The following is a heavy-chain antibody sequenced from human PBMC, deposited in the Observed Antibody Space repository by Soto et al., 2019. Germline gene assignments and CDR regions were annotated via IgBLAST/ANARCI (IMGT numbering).Heavy chain of an antibody. J-gene: IGHJ3*02. V-gene: IGHV2-70*01. CDR2: IDWDDDK. CDR3: ARIRGDYTDFDAFDI. Sequence: SGPTLVNPTQTLTLTCTFSGFSPSTSGMCVSWIRQPPGKALEWLALIDWDDDKYYSTSLKTRLTISKDTSKNQVVLTMTNMDPVDTATYYCARIRGDYTDFDAFDIWGQGTMVTVSS. D-gene: IGHD2-21*02. CDR1: GFSPSTSGMC.